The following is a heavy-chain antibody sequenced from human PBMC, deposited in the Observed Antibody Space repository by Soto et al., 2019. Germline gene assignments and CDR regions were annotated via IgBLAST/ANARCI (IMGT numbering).Heavy chain of an antibody. CDR1: GFNFNLYG. CDR3: AKDRSHCGGDFAHFDX. V-gene: IGHV3-30*18. Sequence: PEGSLRLSWAASGFNFNLYGFHWVRQAPGKGMEWVELTSNDGHNKYYAASVKGRLTISIDNSKNTLFLQMNSLRAEDTAVYFCAKDRSHCGGDFAHFDXVGQVALVTASX. D-gene: IGHD2-21*02. J-gene: IGHJ4*02. CDR2: TSNDGHNK.